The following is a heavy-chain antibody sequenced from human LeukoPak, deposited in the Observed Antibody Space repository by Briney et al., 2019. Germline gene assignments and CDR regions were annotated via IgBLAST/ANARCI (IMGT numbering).Heavy chain of an antibody. CDR1: GFIVSDDY. CDR2: IYSGGAT. CDR3: ASGGKYCTGGACYGD. V-gene: IGHV3-53*01. J-gene: IGHJ4*02. D-gene: IGHD2-8*02. Sequence: GGSLRLSCAASGFIVSDDYISWVRQTPGKGLEWVSVIYSGGATFYADSVKGRFTISRDNSKNTAHLQMNSLRAEDTAVCYCASGGKYCTGGACYGDWGQGTLVTVSS.